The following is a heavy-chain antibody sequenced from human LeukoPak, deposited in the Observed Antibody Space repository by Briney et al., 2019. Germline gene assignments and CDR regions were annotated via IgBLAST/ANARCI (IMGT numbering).Heavy chain of an antibody. V-gene: IGHV5-51*01. J-gene: IGHJ4*02. Sequence: GESLQISCKGSGYSFATYWIAWVRQMPGKGVEWMGIVYPGDSDTRYSPSFQGQVTISADKSISTAFLQWSSLKASDTGMYFCARLLGTSTTGNYFDFWGQGSLVTVSS. CDR3: ARLLGTSTTGNYFDF. CDR2: VYPGDSDT. CDR1: GYSFATYW. D-gene: IGHD2-2*01.